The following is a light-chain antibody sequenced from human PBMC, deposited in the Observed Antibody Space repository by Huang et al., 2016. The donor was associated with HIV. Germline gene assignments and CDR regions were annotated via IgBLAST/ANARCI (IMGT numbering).Light chain of an antibody. CDR2: VAS. Sequence: IVMTQSPATLSVSPGERATLSCRASQSVNSNLAWYQHKPGQAPRLLIYVASTRATGIPARFSGSGSGTEFTLTISSLQSEDFAVYYCQQYNNWPSFGQGTKLEIK. J-gene: IGKJ2*01. V-gene: IGKV3-15*01. CDR3: QQYNNWPS. CDR1: QSVNSN.